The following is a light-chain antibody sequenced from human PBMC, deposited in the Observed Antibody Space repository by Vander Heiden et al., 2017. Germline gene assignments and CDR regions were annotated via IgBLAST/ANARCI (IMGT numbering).Light chain of an antibody. CDR3: QQYNSYSYT. V-gene: IGKV1-5*03. CDR2: KSS. J-gene: IGKJ2*01. Sequence: DIQMTQSPSTLSASVGHRVTITCRASQSISSWLAWYQQKPGKAPKLLIYKSSSLDSGVPSRFSGSGSGAEFTLTISSLQPDDFATYYCQQYNSYSYTFGQGTKLEIK. CDR1: QSISSW.